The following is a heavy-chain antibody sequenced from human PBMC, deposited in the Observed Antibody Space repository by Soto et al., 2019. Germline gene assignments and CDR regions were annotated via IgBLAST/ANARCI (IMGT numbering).Heavy chain of an antibody. CDR2: IKQDGSEK. Sequence: EVQLVESGGGLVQPGGSLRLSCAASGITFSSYWMSWVRQAPGKGLEWVANIKQDGSEKYYVDSVKGRFTISRDNAKNSLYLQMNSLRAEDTAVYYCARVGIQRGYFDIWGQGTMVTVSS. V-gene: IGHV3-7*03. D-gene: IGHD5-18*01. J-gene: IGHJ3*02. CDR3: ARVGIQRGYFDI. CDR1: GITFSSYW.